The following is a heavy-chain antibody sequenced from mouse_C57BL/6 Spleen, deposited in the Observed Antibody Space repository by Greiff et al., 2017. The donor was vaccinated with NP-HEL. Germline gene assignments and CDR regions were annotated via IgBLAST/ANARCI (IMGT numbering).Heavy chain of an antibody. Sequence: QVQLQQPGTELVKPGASVKLSCKASGYTFTSYWMHWVKQRPGPGLEWIGNINPSNGGTNYNEKFKSKATLTVDKSSSTAYMQLSSLTSEDSAVYYCARGGSNYLYYYAMDYWGQGTSVTVSS. CDR3: ARGGSNYLYYYAMDY. CDR1: GYTFTSYW. V-gene: IGHV1-53*01. D-gene: IGHD2-5*01. CDR2: INPSNGGT. J-gene: IGHJ4*01.